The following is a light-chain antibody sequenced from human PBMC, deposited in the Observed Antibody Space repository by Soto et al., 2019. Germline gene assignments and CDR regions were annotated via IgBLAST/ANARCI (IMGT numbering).Light chain of an antibody. CDR3: QQYGSSPPIT. CDR2: GAS. V-gene: IGKV3-20*01. J-gene: IGKJ5*01. Sequence: IVLTLSPRTLSLSPGERATHSCRAIQSVSSSYLAWCQQKPGQAPRLLIYGASSRATGIPDRFSGSGSGTDFTLTISRLEPEDFAVYYCQQYGSSPPITFGQGTRLEIK. CDR1: QSVSSSY.